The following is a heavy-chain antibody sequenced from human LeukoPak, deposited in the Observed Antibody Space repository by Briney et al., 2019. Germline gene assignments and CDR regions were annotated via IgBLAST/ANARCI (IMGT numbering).Heavy chain of an antibody. J-gene: IGHJ4*02. CDR3: ARELTGTTTFDY. V-gene: IGHV4-34*01. Sequence: SETLSLTCAVYGGSFSGYYWSWLRQPPGKGLEWIGEINYSGSTKYLPSLKSRVTISVDTSKNQFSLNLSSVTAADTAVYYCARELTGTTTFDYWGQGTLVTVSS. CDR1: GGSFSGYY. CDR2: INYSGST. D-gene: IGHD1-20*01.